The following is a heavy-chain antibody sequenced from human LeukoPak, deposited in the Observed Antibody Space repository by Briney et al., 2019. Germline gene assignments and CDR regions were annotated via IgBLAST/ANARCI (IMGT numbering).Heavy chain of an antibody. CDR1: RFTFSSYS. J-gene: IGHJ4*02. Sequence: GGSLRLSCAASRFTFSSYSMNWVRQAPGKGLEWVSSISSSSSYIYYADSVKGRFTISRDNAKNSLYLQMNSLRAEDTAVYYCARGGYCSGGSCRYFDYWGQGTLVTVSS. CDR2: ISSSSSYI. D-gene: IGHD2-15*01. CDR3: ARGGYCSGGSCRYFDY. V-gene: IGHV3-21*01.